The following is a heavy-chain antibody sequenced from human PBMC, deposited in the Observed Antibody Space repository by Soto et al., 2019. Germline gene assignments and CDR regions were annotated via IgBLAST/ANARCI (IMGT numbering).Heavy chain of an antibody. CDR2: IYHSGST. CDR1: GCSISSGGYS. V-gene: IGHV4-30-2*01. J-gene: IGHJ6*02. CDR3: ASLRRVRGHAYGKDV. D-gene: IGHD3-10*01. Sequence: PSETLSLTCAVSGCSISSGGYSWSWIRQPPGKGLEWIGYIYHSGSTYYNPSLKSRVTISVDRSKNQFSLKLSSVTAADTAVYYCASLRRVRGHAYGKDVWGQGTTVTVSS.